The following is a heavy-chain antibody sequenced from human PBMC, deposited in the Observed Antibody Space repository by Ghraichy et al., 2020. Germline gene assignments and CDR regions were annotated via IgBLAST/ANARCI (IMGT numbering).Heavy chain of an antibody. J-gene: IGHJ6*02. Sequence: ASVKVSCKASGYTFTGYYMHWVRQAPGQGLEWMGWINPNSGGTNYAQKFQGRVTMTRDTSISTAYMELSRLRSDDTAVYYCARSPPYYYDSRGPLLYYGMDVWGQGTTVTVSS. V-gene: IGHV1-2*02. CDR3: ARSPPYYYDSRGPLLYYGMDV. CDR2: INPNSGGT. CDR1: GYTFTGYY. D-gene: IGHD3-22*01.